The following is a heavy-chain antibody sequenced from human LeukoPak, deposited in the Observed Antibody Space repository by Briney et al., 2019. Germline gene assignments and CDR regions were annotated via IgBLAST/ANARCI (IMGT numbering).Heavy chain of an antibody. D-gene: IGHD2-21*02. V-gene: IGHV4-31*03. CDR2: IYYSGST. Sequence: SETLSLTCTVSGGSISSGGYYWSWIRQHPGKGLECIGYIYYSGSTYYNPSLKSRVTISVDTSKNQFSLKLSSVTAADTAVYYCANVVTASNWYFDLWGRGTLVTVSS. J-gene: IGHJ2*01. CDR1: GGSISSGGYY. CDR3: ANVVTASNWYFDL.